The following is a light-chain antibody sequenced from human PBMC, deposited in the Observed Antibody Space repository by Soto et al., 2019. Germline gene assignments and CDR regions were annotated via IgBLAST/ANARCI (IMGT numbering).Light chain of an antibody. Sequence: DIRMTQSPSSLSASVGDRFTMTFQASQNINNYLNWYQQKPGRAPKLLIYDASNLEAGVPSRFRGSGSGTDFTLTISSLQPEDFATYYCQQLNSYPFTFGQGTRLEIK. CDR1: QNINNY. J-gene: IGKJ5*01. V-gene: IGKV1-33*01. CDR3: QQLNSYPFT. CDR2: DAS.